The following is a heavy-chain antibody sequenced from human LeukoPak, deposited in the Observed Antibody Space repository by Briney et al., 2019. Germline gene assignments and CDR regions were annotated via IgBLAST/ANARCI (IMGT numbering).Heavy chain of an antibody. CDR3: AITYYDSSGYSAFDY. Sequence: ASVKVSCKASGYTFTSYYMHWVRQAPGQGLEWMGIVNPSGGSTSYAQKFQGRVTMTRDTSTSTVYMELSSLRSEDTAVYYCAITYYDSSGYSAFDYWGQGTLVTVSS. CDR2: VNPSGGST. V-gene: IGHV1-46*01. CDR1: GYTFTSYY. J-gene: IGHJ4*02. D-gene: IGHD3-22*01.